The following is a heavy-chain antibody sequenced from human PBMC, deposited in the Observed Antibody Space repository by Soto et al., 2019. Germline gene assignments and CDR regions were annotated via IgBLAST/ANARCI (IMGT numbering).Heavy chain of an antibody. CDR3: ARGSGNYYYGMHV. Sequence: QVQLVESGGGVVQPGRSLRLSCVASGFIFSTYGMHWVRQAPGKGLEWVALIWHDGSDKYYADSVKGRFTISRDNSKNRVDLEMNGVRGEGRGVYCGARGSGNYYYGMHVWGQGTTGTVSS. J-gene: IGHJ6*02. CDR1: GFIFSTYG. V-gene: IGHV3-33*01. CDR2: IWHDGSDK. D-gene: IGHD6-19*01.